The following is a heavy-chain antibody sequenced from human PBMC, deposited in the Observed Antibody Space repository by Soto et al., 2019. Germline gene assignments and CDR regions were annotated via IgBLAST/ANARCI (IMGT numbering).Heavy chain of an antibody. D-gene: IGHD4-17*01. Sequence: QVQLVQSGAEVKKPGASVKVSCKASGYTFTSYDINWVRQATGQGLEWMGWMNPNSGNTDYAQKFRGRVTMTRDTSIRPAYMELSGLTSEDTDVYYGARRNGDDGRLYFWGLGTLVTVSS. J-gene: IGHJ4*02. V-gene: IGHV1-8*01. CDR1: GYTFTSYD. CDR3: ARRNGDDGRLYF. CDR2: MNPNSGNT.